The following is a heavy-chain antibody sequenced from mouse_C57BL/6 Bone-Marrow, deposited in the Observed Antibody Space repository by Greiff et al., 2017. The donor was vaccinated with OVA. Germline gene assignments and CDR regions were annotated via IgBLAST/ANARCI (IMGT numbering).Heavy chain of an antibody. Sequence: QVQLQQPGAELVRPGSSVKLSCKASGYTFTSYWMHWVKQRPIQGLEWIGNIDPSASETHYNQKFKDKATLTVDKSSSTAYMQLSSLTSEDSAVYYCARGGITTVVANWYFDVWGTGTTVTVSS. V-gene: IGHV1-52*01. CDR1: GYTFTSYW. CDR3: ARGGITTVVANWYFDV. D-gene: IGHD1-1*01. J-gene: IGHJ1*03. CDR2: IDPSASET.